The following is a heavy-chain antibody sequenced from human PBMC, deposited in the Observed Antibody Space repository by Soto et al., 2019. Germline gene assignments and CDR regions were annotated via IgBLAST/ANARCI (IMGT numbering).Heavy chain of an antibody. CDR3: ITLIPKGKWQLGP. J-gene: IGHJ5*02. V-gene: IGHV3-15*05. CDR1: GFTFSDAW. D-gene: IGHD1-26*01. CDR2: IKIKTNGGTT. Sequence: GGSLRLSCAASGFTFSDAWMSWVRQAPGKGLEWGGRIKIKTNGGTTDYAGPVKGRFTISRDDSKRKMYVQMNSLKTEDTAIYYRITLIPKGKWQLGPWGPGTLVTVSS.